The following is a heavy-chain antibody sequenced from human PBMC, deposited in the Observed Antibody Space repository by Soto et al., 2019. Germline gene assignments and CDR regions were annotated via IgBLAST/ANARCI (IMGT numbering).Heavy chain of an antibody. CDR1: GFSFEDFD. CDR3: VKDRGWNYNFAY. CDR2: ITWNNDRI. Sequence: EVQLIESGGGLVQPGRSLRLSCAASGFSFEDFDMHWVRQPPGKGLEWVSTITWNNDRIAYADSVKGRVSISRDNAKKSLYLQMNSLGPEDTGLYYCVKDRGWNYNFAYWGQGTLVTVSS. J-gene: IGHJ4*02. D-gene: IGHD1-7*01. V-gene: IGHV3-9*01.